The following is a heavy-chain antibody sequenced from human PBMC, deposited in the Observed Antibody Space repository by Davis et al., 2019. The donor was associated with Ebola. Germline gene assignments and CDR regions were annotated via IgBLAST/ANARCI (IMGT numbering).Heavy chain of an antibody. CDR1: GFTVSSNY. V-gene: IGHV3-53*01. CDR3: ARALVLTPFSFDP. CDR2: IYSGGST. D-gene: IGHD2-15*01. J-gene: IGHJ5*02. Sequence: GESLKISCAASGFTVSSNYMSWVRQAPGKGLEWVSVIYSGGSTYYADPVKGRFTISRDNAKNTLYLQMNSLRVEDTAVYYCARALVLTPFSFDPWGQGTLVTVSS.